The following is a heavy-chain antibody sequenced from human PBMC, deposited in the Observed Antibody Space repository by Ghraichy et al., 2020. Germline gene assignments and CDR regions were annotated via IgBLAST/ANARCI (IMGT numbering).Heavy chain of an antibody. CDR2: TGGSGENT. J-gene: IGHJ3*02. CDR3: ARKGYTNTRADAFDI. V-gene: IGHV3-23*01. Sequence: GGSLILSCAASGFTFSTYVMHWVRQAPGKGLEWVSVTGGSGENTNYADSVKGRFTISRDNSKNTVYLQLNSLRAEDTAVYYCARKGYTNTRADAFDIWGQGTMVTVSS. D-gene: IGHD2-15*01. CDR1: GFTFSTYV.